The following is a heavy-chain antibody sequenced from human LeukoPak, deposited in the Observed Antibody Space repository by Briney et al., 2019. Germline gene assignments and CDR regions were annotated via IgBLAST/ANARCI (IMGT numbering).Heavy chain of an antibody. CDR3: ARVGPTNSGSYRAFDI. Sequence: PGGSLRLSCAASGFTFSSYSMNWVRQAPGKGLEWVSSISSSSSYIYYADSVKGRFTISRDNAKNSLYAEMNSLRAEDTALYYCARVGPTNSGSYRAFDIWGQGTMVTVSS. CDR1: GFTFSSYS. V-gene: IGHV3-21*04. CDR2: ISSSSSYI. J-gene: IGHJ3*02. D-gene: IGHD1-26*01.